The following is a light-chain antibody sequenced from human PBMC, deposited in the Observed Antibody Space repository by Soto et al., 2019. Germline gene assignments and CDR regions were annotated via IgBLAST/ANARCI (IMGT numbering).Light chain of an antibody. J-gene: IGLJ2*01. CDR1: SSDVGGYNY. CDR2: EVS. Sequence: QSALTQPASVSESPGQSITISCTGTSSDVGGYNYVSWFQQHPGKAPKLLIYEVSKRPSGVPDRFSGSKSGNTASLTVSGLQAEDEADYYCSSYAGSNNEGRVFGGGTKVTVL. CDR3: SSYAGSNNEGRV. V-gene: IGLV2-8*01.